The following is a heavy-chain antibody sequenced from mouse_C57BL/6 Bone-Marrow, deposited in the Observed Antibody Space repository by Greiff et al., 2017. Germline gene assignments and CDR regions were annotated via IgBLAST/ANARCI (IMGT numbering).Heavy chain of an antibody. CDR2: IDPSDSYT. V-gene: IGHV1-50*01. D-gene: IGHD2-2*01. Sequence: QVQLQQPGAELVKPGASVKLSCKASGYTFTSYWMQWVKQRPGQGLEWIGEIDPSDSYTNYNQKFKGKATLTVDTSSSTAYMQLSSLTSEDSAVYYCARSGLWLRRRPIAMDYWGQGTSVTVSS. CDR3: ARSGLWLRRRPIAMDY. J-gene: IGHJ4*01. CDR1: GYTFTSYW.